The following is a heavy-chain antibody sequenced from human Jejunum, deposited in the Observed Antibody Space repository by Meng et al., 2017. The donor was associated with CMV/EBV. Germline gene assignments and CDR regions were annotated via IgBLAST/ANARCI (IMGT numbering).Heavy chain of an antibody. CDR2: IKQDGSEK. CDR1: GFTFSNYW. J-gene: IGHJ4*02. D-gene: IGHD3-10*01. Sequence: LRLSCAASGFTFSNYWMTWVRQAPGKGLEWVANIKQDGSEKFYVDSVKGRFTISRDNAKNSLYLQMNSLRGDDTGVYHCGRNRVDYWGQGTLVTVSS. V-gene: IGHV3-7*01. CDR3: GRNRVDY.